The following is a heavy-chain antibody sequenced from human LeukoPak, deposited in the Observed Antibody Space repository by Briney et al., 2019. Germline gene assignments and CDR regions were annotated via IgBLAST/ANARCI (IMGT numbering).Heavy chain of an antibody. Sequence: GGSLRLSCAASVFSFNSNCMNWVRQAPWKGLEWVANMKRDGSEKYYVDSVKGRFTISRDNAKNSLDLQMNSLRVEDTAVYYCARLGPASSGWPESFDYWGQGTLVTVSS. CDR2: MKRDGSEK. V-gene: IGHV3-7*03. CDR1: VFSFNSNC. CDR3: ARLGPASSGWPESFDY. D-gene: IGHD6-19*01. J-gene: IGHJ4*02.